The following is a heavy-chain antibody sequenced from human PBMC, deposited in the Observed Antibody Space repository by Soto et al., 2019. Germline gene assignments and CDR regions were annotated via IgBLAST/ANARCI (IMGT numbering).Heavy chain of an antibody. CDR3: TRKTPPTGMEV. Sequence: EVQLVESGGGLVQPGGSLRLSCAASGFTLSSYDIHWVRQATGEGLAWVSGIGSGGDTHYADSVKGRFIISREDGKNSLYLQMNNLRVCDTAVYYCTRKTPPTGMEVWGQGATVTVSS. CDR2: IGSGGDT. CDR1: GFTLSSYD. J-gene: IGHJ6*02. V-gene: IGHV3-13*01. D-gene: IGHD3-9*01.